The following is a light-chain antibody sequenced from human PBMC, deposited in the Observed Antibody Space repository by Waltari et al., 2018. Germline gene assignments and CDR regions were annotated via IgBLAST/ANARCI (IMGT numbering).Light chain of an antibody. Sequence: EIVLTQSPGTLSLSPGERANLSCRTSQSVTGSYLAWYQQKPGQAPRLLISGASSRATGIPDRFSVSGSGTDFTLTISRLEPEDFAVYYCQQYGSSPRTFGQGTKVEIK. CDR3: QQYGSSPRT. J-gene: IGKJ1*01. CDR1: QSVTGSY. V-gene: IGKV3-20*01. CDR2: GAS.